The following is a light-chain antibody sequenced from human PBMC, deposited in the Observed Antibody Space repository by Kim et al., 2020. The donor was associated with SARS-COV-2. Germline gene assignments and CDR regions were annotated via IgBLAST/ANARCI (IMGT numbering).Light chain of an antibody. CDR1: DIGRKN. Sequence: SVARGQTATITCGGNDIGRKNVHWYQQKPGQAPGLVIYRDNDRPSGIPERFSGSNSGNTATLTISSAQDGDEADYYCQVWDSTTYVFGGGTKVTVL. J-gene: IGLJ1*01. CDR2: RDN. CDR3: QVWDSTTYV. V-gene: IGLV3-9*01.